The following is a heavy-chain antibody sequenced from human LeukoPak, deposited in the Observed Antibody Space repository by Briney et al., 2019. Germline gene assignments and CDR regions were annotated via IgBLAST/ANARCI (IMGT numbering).Heavy chain of an antibody. Sequence: GASVKVSCKASGYTFTDYYVHWVRQAPGQGLEWMGWIKPHNGGTNYAQKFQDRVTMTRDTSLSTAYMELSRLRSDDTAVYYCARRLYGDFGDYWGQGTLVTVSS. V-gene: IGHV1-2*02. J-gene: IGHJ4*02. CDR1: GYTFTDYY. D-gene: IGHD4-17*01. CDR3: ARRLYGDFGDY. CDR2: IKPHNGGT.